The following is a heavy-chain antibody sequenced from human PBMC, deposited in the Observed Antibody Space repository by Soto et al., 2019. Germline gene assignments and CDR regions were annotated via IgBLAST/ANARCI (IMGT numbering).Heavy chain of an antibody. CDR1: GYTFTDYA. D-gene: IGHD2-21*01. CDR3: VRGRRNCTTDRCYSDCEY. J-gene: IGHJ4*02. CDR2: IISVSGKT. V-gene: IGHV1-3*01. Sequence: ASVNVSCTASGYTFTDYAIQWVRQAPGQRLEWLGWIISVSGKTDYSQKFQGRLSMNRDTSASTAYMALNSLRSEDTAVYFCVRGRRNCTTDRCYSDCEYWGKRCLVNGSS.